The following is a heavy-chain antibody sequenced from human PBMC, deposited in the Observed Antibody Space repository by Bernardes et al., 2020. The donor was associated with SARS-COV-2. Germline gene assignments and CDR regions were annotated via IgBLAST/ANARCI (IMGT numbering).Heavy chain of an antibody. J-gene: IGHJ3*02. D-gene: IGHD3-10*01. CDR3: ARDLLVYRGRSGAFDI. Sequence: SLRLSCAASGFTISINYMSWVRQAPGKGLEWVSVIYSGGNTYYADSVKGRFTISRDNSKNTLYLQMNSLRAEDTAVYYCARDLLVYRGRSGAFDIWGQGTMVTVSS. CDR2: IYSGGNT. CDR1: GFTISINY. V-gene: IGHV3-53*01.